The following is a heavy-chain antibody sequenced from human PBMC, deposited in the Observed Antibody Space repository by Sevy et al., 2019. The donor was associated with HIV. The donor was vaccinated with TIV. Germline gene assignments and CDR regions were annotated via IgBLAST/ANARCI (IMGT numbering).Heavy chain of an antibody. Sequence: GGSLRLSCAASGFTFSSYGMHWVRQAPGKGLEWVAVIWYDGSNKYYADSVKGRFTISRDNSKNTLYLQMNSLGAEDTAVYYCTRDGSFRYCSSTSCKEKYYYYYGMDVWGQGTTVTVSS. D-gene: IGHD2-2*01. V-gene: IGHV3-33*01. CDR3: TRDGSFRYCSSTSCKEKYYYYYGMDV. CDR1: GFTFSSYG. J-gene: IGHJ6*02. CDR2: IWYDGSNK.